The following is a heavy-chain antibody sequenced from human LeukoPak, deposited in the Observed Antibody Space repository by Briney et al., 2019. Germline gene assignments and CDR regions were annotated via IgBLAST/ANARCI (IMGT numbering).Heavy chain of an antibody. J-gene: IGHJ6*02. D-gene: IGHD2-2*02. V-gene: IGHV4-61*02. Sequence: PSETLSLTCTVSGPSMSSGSYDWRWLRQPGGKGLEWIGRIYTSGSTNYNPSLKSRVPISVDTSKNQCSLKLSSVTAADTAVYYCARAPDCSSTSCYTYHYGMDVWGQGTTVTVSS. CDR3: ARAPDCSSTSCYTYHYGMDV. CDR2: IYTSGST. CDR1: GPSMSSGSYD.